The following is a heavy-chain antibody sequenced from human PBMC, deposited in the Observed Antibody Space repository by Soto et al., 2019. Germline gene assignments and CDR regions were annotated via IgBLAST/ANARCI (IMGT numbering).Heavy chain of an antibody. CDR3: ARSTLIRVFDY. J-gene: IGHJ4*02. Sequence: SETLSLTCTVSGGSISSYYWSWIRQPPGKGLEWIGYIYYSGSTNYNPSLKSRVTISVDTSKNQFSLKLSSVTAADTAVYYCARSTLIRVFDYWGQGTLVTVST. CDR1: GGSISSYY. V-gene: IGHV4-59*01. CDR2: IYYSGST. D-gene: IGHD3-16*01.